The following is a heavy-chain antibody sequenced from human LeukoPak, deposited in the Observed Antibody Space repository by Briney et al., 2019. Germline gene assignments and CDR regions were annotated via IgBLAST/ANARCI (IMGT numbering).Heavy chain of an antibody. CDR1: GCSIRSSSYY. V-gene: IGHV4-39*01. J-gene: IGHJ4*02. CDR2: IYYSGST. Sequence: ETLSLTCPVPGCSIRSSSYYWGRIRQAPGKGLEGVGGIYYSGSTYYNPSLKSRVTISVGTSKNQFSLKLSSVTAADTAVYYCARHVDIVVVPAAIHYWGQGTLVTVSS. D-gene: IGHD2-2*02. CDR3: ARHVDIVVVPAAIHY.